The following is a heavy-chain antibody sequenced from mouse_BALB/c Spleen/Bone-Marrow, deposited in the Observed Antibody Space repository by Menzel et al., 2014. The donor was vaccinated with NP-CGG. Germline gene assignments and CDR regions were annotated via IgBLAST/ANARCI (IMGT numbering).Heavy chain of an antibody. CDR1: GFDFRRYW. CDR3: ARLGYYGYFVD. Sequence: EVKLVESGGGPVQPGGSLKLSCAASGFDFRRYWMSWVRQAPGKGLEWIGEINPESSTINYTPSLKDKFIISRDNAKNTLYLQMSKVRSEDTALYYCARLGYYGYFVDWGQGTTLTVSS. CDR2: INPESSTI. V-gene: IGHV4-1*02. D-gene: IGHD2-3*01. J-gene: IGHJ2*01.